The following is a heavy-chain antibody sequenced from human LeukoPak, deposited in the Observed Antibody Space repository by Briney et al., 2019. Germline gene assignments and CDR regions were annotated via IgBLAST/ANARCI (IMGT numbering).Heavy chain of an antibody. D-gene: IGHD2-15*01. CDR3: ARTLLGRLFDL. CDR1: GGSINSYN. V-gene: IGHV4-59*01. CDR2: IYYSGST. Sequence: SGTLCLSCTVSGGSINSYNRSCVRHPPGKGLEWIGYIYYSGSTNYNPSPKSRVTISLDTSKNQSSLKLNPVTAADTAAYYCARTLLGRLFDLWGQGTLVTVSS. J-gene: IGHJ4*02.